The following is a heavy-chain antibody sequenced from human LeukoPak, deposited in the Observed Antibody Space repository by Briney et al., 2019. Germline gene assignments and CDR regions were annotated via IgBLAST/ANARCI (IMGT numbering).Heavy chain of an antibody. CDR3: ARGKPSLRFLEWTRGFDP. D-gene: IGHD3-3*01. V-gene: IGHV4-59*12. CDR2: IYHSGST. Sequence: PSETLSLTCTVSGGSISSYYWSWIRQPPGKGLEWIGYIYHSGSTYYNPSLKSRVTISVDRSKNQFSLKLSSVTAADTAVYYCARGKPSLRFLEWTRGFDPWGQGTLVTVSS. CDR1: GGSISSYY. J-gene: IGHJ5*02.